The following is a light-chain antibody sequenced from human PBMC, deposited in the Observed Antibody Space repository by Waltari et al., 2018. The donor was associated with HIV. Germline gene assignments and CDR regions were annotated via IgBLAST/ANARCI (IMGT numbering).Light chain of an antibody. Sequence: QSALTQPASVSGSPGQSITFSCTGTSSDVVDLNFVSWYKKHPGKAPRLLIYDVSHRPSGVSDRFSGSKSGNTASLTISGLQAEDEADYYCTSYASITSWVFGGGTKVTVL. J-gene: IGLJ3*02. CDR3: TSYASITSWV. CDR1: SSDVVDLNF. CDR2: DVS. V-gene: IGLV2-14*03.